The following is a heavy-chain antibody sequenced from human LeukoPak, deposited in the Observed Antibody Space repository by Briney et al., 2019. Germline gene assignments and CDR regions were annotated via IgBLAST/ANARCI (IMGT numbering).Heavy chain of an antibody. D-gene: IGHD6-19*01. Sequence: GGSLRLSCAASGFTFSSYSMNWVRQAPGKGLEWVSSISSSSSYIYYADSVKGRFTISRDNAKNSLYLQMNSLRAEDTAVYYCARDLGIAVAGHNWFDPWGQGTLVTVSS. CDR3: ARDLGIAVAGHNWFDP. CDR2: ISSSSSYI. V-gene: IGHV3-21*01. CDR1: GFTFSSYS. J-gene: IGHJ5*02.